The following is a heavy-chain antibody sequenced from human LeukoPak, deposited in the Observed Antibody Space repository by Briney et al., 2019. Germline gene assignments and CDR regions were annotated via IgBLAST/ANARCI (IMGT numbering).Heavy chain of an antibody. CDR2: IYYSGST. D-gene: IGHD5-12*01. V-gene: IGHV4-30-4*01. J-gene: IGHJ5*02. CDR1: GGSISSGDYY. Sequence: SETLSLTCTVSGGSISSGDYYWSWIRQPPGKGLEWIGYIYYSGSTYYNPSLKSRVTTSVDTSKNQFSLKLSSVTAADTAVYYCARRVDIVATITPYNWCDPWGQGTLVTVSS. CDR3: ARRVDIVATITPYNWCDP.